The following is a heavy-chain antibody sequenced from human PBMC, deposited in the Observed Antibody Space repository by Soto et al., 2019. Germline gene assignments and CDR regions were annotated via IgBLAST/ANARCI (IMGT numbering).Heavy chain of an antibody. CDR1: GFTFSSSA. CDR2: ISGSGGST. D-gene: IGHD2-2*01. J-gene: IGHJ4*02. Sequence: PGGSLRLSCAASGFTFSSSAMSWVRQAQGKGLEWVSGISGSGGSTYYADSVKGRFTISRDNSKNTLYLQMNSLRAEDTPVYYCATPVTIVVVPAAPFDYGGQGTLVTVST. CDR3: ATPVTIVVVPAAPFDY. V-gene: IGHV3-23*01.